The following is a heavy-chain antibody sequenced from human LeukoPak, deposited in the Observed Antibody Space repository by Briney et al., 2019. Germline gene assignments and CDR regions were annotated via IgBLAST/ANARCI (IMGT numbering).Heavy chain of an antibody. CDR1: GFTFSSYE. CDR3: ARDPGSGSFKSFDY. D-gene: IGHD3-10*01. CDR2: ISSSGSTI. Sequence: GGSLRLSCAVSGFTFSSYEMNWVRQAPGKGLEWVSYISSSGSTIYYADSVKGRFTISRDNAKKSLYLQMNSLRAEDTAVYYCARDPGSGSFKSFDYWGKGTLVTVSS. J-gene: IGHJ4*02. V-gene: IGHV3-48*03.